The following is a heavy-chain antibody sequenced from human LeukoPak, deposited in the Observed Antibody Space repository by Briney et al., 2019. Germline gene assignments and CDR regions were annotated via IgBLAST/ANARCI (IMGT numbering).Heavy chain of an antibody. CDR3: AGGGDIVVVPAAI. J-gene: IGHJ4*02. D-gene: IGHD2-2*01. V-gene: IGHV4-34*01. CDR2: INHSGST. CDR1: GGSFSGYY. Sequence: SETLSLTCAVYGGSFSGYYWSWIRQPPGKGLEWIGEINHSGSTNYNPSLKSRVTISVDTSKNQFSLKLSSVTAADTAVYYCAGGGDIVVVPAAIWGQGTLVTVSS.